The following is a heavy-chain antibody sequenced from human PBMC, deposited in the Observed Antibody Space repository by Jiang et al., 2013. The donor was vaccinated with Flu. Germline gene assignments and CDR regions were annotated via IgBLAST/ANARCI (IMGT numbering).Heavy chain of an antibody. CDR3: FLFARDLNGGFDI. Sequence: LLESGGGLVQPGGSLRLSCAASGFTFSGYEMNWVRQAPGKGLEWVSHISSSGTTILYADSVKGRFTMSRDNAKNTLYLQMNSLRAEDTAVYYCFLFARDLNGGFDIWGQGTMVTVSS. V-gene: IGHV3-48*03. CDR2: ISSSGTTI. CDR1: GFTFSGYE. J-gene: IGHJ3*02. D-gene: IGHD2-8*01.